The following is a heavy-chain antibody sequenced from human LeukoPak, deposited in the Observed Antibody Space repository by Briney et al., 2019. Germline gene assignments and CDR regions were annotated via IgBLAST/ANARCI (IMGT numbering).Heavy chain of an antibody. CDR2: INPNSGGT. CDR3: ARDVAGYGSTDAFDI. J-gene: IGHJ3*02. V-gene: IGHV1-2*02. Sequence: ASVKVSCKASGYTFTGYYMHWVRQAPGQGLEWIGWINPNSGGTNYAEKFQGRVTMTRDTSISTAYMELSRLRSDDTAVYYCARDVAGYGSTDAFDIWGQGTMVTVSS. D-gene: IGHD6-13*01. CDR1: GYTFTGYY.